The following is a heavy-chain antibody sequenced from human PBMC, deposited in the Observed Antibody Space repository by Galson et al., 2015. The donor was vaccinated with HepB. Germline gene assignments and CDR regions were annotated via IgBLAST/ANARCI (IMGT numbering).Heavy chain of an antibody. V-gene: IGHV3-30-3*01. Sequence: SLRLSCAASGFTFSSYAMHWVRQAPGKGLEWVAVISYDGSNKYYADSVKGRFTISRDNSKNTLYLQMNSLRAEDTAVYYCARDGVADIYYFDYWGQGTLVTVSS. D-gene: IGHD6-13*01. CDR1: GFTFSSYA. CDR2: ISYDGSNK. J-gene: IGHJ4*02. CDR3: ARDGVADIYYFDY.